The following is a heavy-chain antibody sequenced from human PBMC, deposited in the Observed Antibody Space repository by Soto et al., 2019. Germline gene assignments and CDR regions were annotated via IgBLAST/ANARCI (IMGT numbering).Heavy chain of an antibody. CDR3: AYSTGWYRHDV. CDR2: IFHSGDT. Sequence: QVQLQESGPVLVKPSGTLSLTCAVSGDSIRNRRWWTWVRQPTGKGLEWIGDIFHSGDTNYNPSLKSRVFISVDKSQNQFSLKVSSVTAADTAVYYCAYSTGWYRHDVWGQGTLVTVSS. D-gene: IGHD6-19*01. J-gene: IGHJ3*01. CDR1: GDSIRNRRW. V-gene: IGHV4-4*02.